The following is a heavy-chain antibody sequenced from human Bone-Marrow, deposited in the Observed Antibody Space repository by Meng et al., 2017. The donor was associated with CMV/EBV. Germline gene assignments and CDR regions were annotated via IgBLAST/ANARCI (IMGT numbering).Heavy chain of an antibody. J-gene: IGHJ4*02. CDR3: AREEMGVVPVIDY. V-gene: IGHV1-69*10. D-gene: IGHD2-2*01. CDR1: GGTFSSYA. Sequence: SVKVSCKASGGTFSSYAISWVRQAPGQGLEWMGGIIPILGIANYAQKFQGRVTITADKSTSTAYMELRSLRSDDTAVYYCAREEMGVVPVIDYWGQGTLVTVSS. CDR2: IIPILGIA.